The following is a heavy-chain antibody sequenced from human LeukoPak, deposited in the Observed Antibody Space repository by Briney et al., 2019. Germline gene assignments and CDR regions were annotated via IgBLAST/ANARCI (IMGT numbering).Heavy chain of an antibody. CDR3: ARHSDCGGDCYILDY. D-gene: IGHD2-21*01. CDR2: IYYIGST. V-gene: IGHV4-39*01. Sequence: SETLSLTCTVSGGSISSSSYYWGWIRQPPGKGREWIGSIYYIGSTYYNTSLKSRVTISVDTSKNPYSLKLSSVTAADTAVYYCARHSDCGGDCYILDYWGQGTLVTVSS. CDR1: GGSISSSSYY. J-gene: IGHJ4*02.